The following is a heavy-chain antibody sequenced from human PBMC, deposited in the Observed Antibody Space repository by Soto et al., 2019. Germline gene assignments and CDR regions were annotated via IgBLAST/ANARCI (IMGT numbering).Heavy chain of an antibody. CDR1: GFTFTSSA. CDR2: IVVGSGNT. D-gene: IGHD3-22*01. CDR3: AAVSYECYYDSSGYYNDAFDI. J-gene: IGHJ3*02. Sequence: GASVKVSCKASGFTFTSSAVQWVRQARGQRLEWIGWIVVGSGNTNYAQKFQERVTITRDMSTSTAYMELSSLRSEDTAVYYCAAVSYECYYDSSGYYNDAFDIWGQGTMVTVSS. V-gene: IGHV1-58*01.